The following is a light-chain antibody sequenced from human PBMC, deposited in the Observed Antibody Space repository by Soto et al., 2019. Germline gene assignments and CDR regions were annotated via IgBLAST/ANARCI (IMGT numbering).Light chain of an antibody. V-gene: IGLV2-23*01. Sequence: SALTQPASVSGSPGQAITISCTGTSSDVGSYNLVSWYQQHPGKAPKLMIYEGSKRPSGVSNRFSGSKSGNTASLTISGLQAEDEADYYCCSYAGSSSHVVFGGGTTLTVL. CDR3: CSYAGSSSHVV. CDR1: SSDVGSYNL. CDR2: EGS. J-gene: IGLJ2*01.